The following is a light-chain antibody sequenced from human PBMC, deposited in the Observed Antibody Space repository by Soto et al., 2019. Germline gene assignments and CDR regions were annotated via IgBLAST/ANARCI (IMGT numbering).Light chain of an antibody. Sequence: EIVLTQSPATLSLSPGERATLSCRASQSVSSYLAWYQQKPGQAPRLLIYDASNRATGIPARFSGSGSGTDFTLTISSLEPEDFAVYYCQQRSHWPVTFGQGPKVEIK. J-gene: IGKJ1*01. V-gene: IGKV3-11*01. CDR3: QQRSHWPVT. CDR2: DAS. CDR1: QSVSSY.